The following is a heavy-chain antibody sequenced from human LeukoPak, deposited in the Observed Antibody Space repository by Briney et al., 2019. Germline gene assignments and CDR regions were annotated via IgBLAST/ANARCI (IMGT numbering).Heavy chain of an antibody. D-gene: IGHD6-13*01. CDR2: IIPIFGTA. CDR3: AVHISSSSWYDY. CDR1: GGTFSSYA. V-gene: IGHV1-69*13. J-gene: IGHJ4*02. Sequence: SVKVSCKASGGTFSSYAISWVRQAPGQGLEWMGGIIPIFGTANYAQKFQGRATITADESTSTAYMELSSLRSEDTAVYYCAVHISSSSWYDYWGQGTLVTVSS.